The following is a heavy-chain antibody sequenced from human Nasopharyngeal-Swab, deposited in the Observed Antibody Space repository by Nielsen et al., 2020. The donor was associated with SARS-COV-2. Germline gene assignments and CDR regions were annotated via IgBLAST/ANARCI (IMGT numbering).Heavy chain of an antibody. Sequence: GESLKTSCAASGFTLSSYSMNWVRQAPGKGLEWVSYISSSSSTKYYADSVEGRFTISRDNAKNSLYLQMNSLRDEDTAVYYCARDPQSYYYYYGMDVWGQGTTVTVSS. CDR2: ISSSSSTK. J-gene: IGHJ6*02. CDR1: GFTLSSYS. CDR3: ARDPQSYYYYYGMDV. V-gene: IGHV3-48*02.